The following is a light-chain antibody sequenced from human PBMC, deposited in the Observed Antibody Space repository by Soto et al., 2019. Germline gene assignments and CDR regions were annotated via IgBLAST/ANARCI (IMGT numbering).Light chain of an antibody. CDR2: GAS. Sequence: ERVMKQSPAALSVSPGESATLFCRASQSVSHNLDWYQQKPGQAPRLLIYGASTRANGIPARFSGRGSGTEFTLTISSLQSEDFAVYYCQQFNTWPATFGGGTKVEI. CDR1: QSVSHN. CDR3: QQFNTWPAT. J-gene: IGKJ4*01. V-gene: IGKV3-15*01.